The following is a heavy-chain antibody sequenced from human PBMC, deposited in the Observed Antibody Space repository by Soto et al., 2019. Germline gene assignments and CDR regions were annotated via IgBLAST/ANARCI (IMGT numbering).Heavy chain of an antibody. D-gene: IGHD2-21*01. CDR2: IDPSDSYT. V-gene: IGHV5-10-1*01. Sequence: PGLPIRVSCKGAEYSSTSFWSSRVRQMPGKGLEWMGRIDPSDSYTNYSPSFQGHVTISADKSISTAYLQWSSLKASDSAMYYCDSVVHSGVGFWGQGTLVSVSS. J-gene: IGHJ4*02. CDR1: EYSSTSFW. CDR3: DSVVHSGVGF.